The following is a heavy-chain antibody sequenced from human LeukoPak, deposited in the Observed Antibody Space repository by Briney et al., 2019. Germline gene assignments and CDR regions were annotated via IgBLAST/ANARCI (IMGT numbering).Heavy chain of an antibody. J-gene: IGHJ6*03. D-gene: IGHD1-26*01. CDR1: GGTFSSYA. V-gene: IGHV1-69*05. Sequence: SVKVSCKASGGTFSSYAISWVRQAPGQGLEWMGGIIPILGTANYAQKFQGRVTITTDESTSTAYMELSSLRSEDTAVYYCARVPAWEYYYYMDVWGKGTTVTVSS. CDR2: IIPILGTA. CDR3: ARVPAWEYYYYMDV.